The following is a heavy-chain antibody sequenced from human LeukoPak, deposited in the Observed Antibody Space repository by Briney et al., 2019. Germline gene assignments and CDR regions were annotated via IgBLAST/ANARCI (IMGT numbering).Heavy chain of an antibody. CDR1: GLTCDTYW. J-gene: IGHJ5*02. D-gene: IGHD2-8*01. CDR3: ATDFGYCTHGVCYTVFDH. V-gene: IGHV3-74*03. CDR2: ISSDGSSP. Sequence: GGFLRLSCVGTGLTCDTYWMRLVRQAPGKGLGWVSRISSDGSSPESADSVKGRFTISRDSATNSLYLQMNRLRVEDKAVYFCATDFGYCTHGVCYTVFDHWGQGTLVTVSS.